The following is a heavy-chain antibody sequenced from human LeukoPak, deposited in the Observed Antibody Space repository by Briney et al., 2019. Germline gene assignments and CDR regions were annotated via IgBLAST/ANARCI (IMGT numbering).Heavy chain of an antibody. J-gene: IGHJ4*02. CDR2: IYTSGST. D-gene: IGHD6-19*01. V-gene: IGHV4-39*07. CDR3: ARGRQWLTYYFDY. CDR1: GGSISSSSYY. Sequence: SETLSLTCTVSGGSISSSSYYWGWIRQPPGKGLEWIGRIYTSGSTNYNPSLKSRVTMSVDTSKNQFSLKLSSVTAADTAVYYCARGRQWLTYYFDYWDQGTLVTVSS.